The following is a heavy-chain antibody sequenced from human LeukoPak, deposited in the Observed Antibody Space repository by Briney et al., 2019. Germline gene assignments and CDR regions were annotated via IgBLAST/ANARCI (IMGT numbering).Heavy chain of an antibody. CDR2: ISYDGSNK. CDR3: ARDNPVGATTEVHDAFDI. V-gene: IGHV3-30*01. D-gene: IGHD1-26*01. J-gene: IGHJ3*02. CDR1: GFTFSSYA. Sequence: AGGSLRLSCAASGFTFSSYAMHWVRQAPGKGLEWVAVISYDGSNKNYADSVKGRFTISRDNSKNTLYLQMNSLRAEDTAVYYCARDNPVGATTEVHDAFDIWGQGTMVTVSS.